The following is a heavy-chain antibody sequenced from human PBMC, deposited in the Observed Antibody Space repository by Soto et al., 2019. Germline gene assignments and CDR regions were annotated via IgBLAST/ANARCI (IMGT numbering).Heavy chain of an antibody. D-gene: IGHD5-12*01. Sequence: SETLSLTCTVSGGSINSGAYYWSWIRQHPGKGLEWIGYIYYSGSTYYNPSLKSRVTISVDTSKNQFSLKLSSVTAADTAVYYCARDVGYHRFFDYWGQGTLVTVSS. V-gene: IGHV4-31*03. CDR2: IYYSGST. J-gene: IGHJ4*02. CDR1: GGSINSGAYY. CDR3: ARDVGYHRFFDY.